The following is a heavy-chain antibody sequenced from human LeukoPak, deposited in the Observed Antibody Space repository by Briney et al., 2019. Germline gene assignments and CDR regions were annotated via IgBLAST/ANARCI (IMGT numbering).Heavy chain of an antibody. D-gene: IGHD2-8*01. J-gene: IGHJ4*02. CDR1: GFTLITYG. V-gene: IGHV3-30*02. CDR3: AKNLIGRPCGYVDY. Sequence: PGGSLRLSCAASGFTLITYGIHCVRQAPGKGLEWVAFIRYGGSNKYYADSVKGRFTISRDNSKNTLYLQMNSLRAEDTAVYYCAKNLIGRPCGYVDYWGQGTLVTVSS. CDR2: IRYGGSNK.